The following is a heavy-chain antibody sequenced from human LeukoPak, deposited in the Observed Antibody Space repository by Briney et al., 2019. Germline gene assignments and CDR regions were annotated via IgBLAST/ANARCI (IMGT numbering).Heavy chain of an antibody. D-gene: IGHD4-17*01. Sequence: GASVKVSCKASGYTFTSYAMNWVRQAPGQGLEWMGWINTNTGNPTYAQGFTGRFVFSLDTSVSTAYLQISSLKAEDTAVYYCARGRTTVTTTHYYYYGMDVWGQGTTVTVSS. J-gene: IGHJ6*02. CDR2: INTNTGNP. V-gene: IGHV7-4-1*02. CDR1: GYTFTSYA. CDR3: ARGRTTVTTTHYYYYGMDV.